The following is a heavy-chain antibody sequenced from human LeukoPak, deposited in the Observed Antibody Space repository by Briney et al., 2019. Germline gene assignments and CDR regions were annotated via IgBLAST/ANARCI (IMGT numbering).Heavy chain of an antibody. D-gene: IGHD3-3*01. CDR3: ATGSDFYYAS. CDR2: IPHDGGNA. J-gene: IGHJ5*02. CDR1: GFTFTRNC. Sequence: HPGRSLRLSCVASGFTFTRNCMHWVRQAPGKGLEWVAAIPHDGGNAYYADSVKGRFTISRDDSKNTQYLQMNSLRIEDSAVYYCATGSDFYYASWGQGTLVTVSS. V-gene: IGHV3-30-3*01.